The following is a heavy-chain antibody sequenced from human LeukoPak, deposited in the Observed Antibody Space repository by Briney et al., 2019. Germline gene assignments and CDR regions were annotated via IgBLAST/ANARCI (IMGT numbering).Heavy chain of an antibody. CDR2: INTYTWNP. V-gene: IGHV7-4-1*02. D-gene: IGHD5-18*01. CDR1: RYTFTSYA. J-gene: IGHJ4*02. CDR3: ARDGGRDTAMVPFDY. Sequence: ASVQVTCKASRYTFTSYAIHWLRQAPGQGLEWMGWINTYTWNPTYAQGFSGRFVLPLDTSLRPAYLPINSLKAKETAMHFCARDGGRDTAMVPFDYSGEGNLGTVSS.